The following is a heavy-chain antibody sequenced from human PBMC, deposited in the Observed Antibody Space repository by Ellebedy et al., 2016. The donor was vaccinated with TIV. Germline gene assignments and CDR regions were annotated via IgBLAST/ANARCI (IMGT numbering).Heavy chain of an antibody. CDR1: GFTFSSYA. D-gene: IGHD3-9*01. V-gene: IGHV3-30-3*01. CDR2: ISYDGSNK. J-gene: IGHJ4*02. CDR3: ARGLPPKPDILTGVLDY. Sequence: GESLKISXAASGFTFSSYAMHWVRQAPGKGLEWVAVISYDGSNKYYADSVKGRFTISRDNSKNTLYLQMNSLRAEDTAVYYCARGLPPKPDILTGVLDYWGQGTLVTVSS.